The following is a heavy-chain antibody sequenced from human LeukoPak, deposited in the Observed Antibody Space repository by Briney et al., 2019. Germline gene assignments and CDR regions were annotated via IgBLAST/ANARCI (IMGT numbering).Heavy chain of an antibody. Sequence: ASVKVSCKASGYAFTTYYIHWVRQAPGQGLEWMGAINPSGGSTTYAQKFRGRVTMTRDTSTSTVSMELSSLRSEDTAVYYCARYSWGDSSSSFWFDPWGQGTLVTVSS. CDR1: GYAFTTYY. J-gene: IGHJ5*02. CDR3: ARYSWGDSSSSFWFDP. CDR2: INPSGGST. D-gene: IGHD6-6*01. V-gene: IGHV1-46*01.